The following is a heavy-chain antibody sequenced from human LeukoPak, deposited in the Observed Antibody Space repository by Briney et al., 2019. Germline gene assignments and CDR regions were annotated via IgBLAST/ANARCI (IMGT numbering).Heavy chain of an antibody. V-gene: IGHV3-74*01. Sequence: GGSLRLSCAASGFTFSSYWMHWVRQAPGKGLVWVSRINSDGSSTSYADSVKGRSTISRDNAKNTLYLQMNSLSAEDTAVYYCARPRGEQWLVRPNWYFDLWGRGTLVTVSS. CDR2: INSDGSST. CDR1: GFTFSSYW. CDR3: ARPRGEQWLVRPNWYFDL. D-gene: IGHD6-19*01. J-gene: IGHJ2*01.